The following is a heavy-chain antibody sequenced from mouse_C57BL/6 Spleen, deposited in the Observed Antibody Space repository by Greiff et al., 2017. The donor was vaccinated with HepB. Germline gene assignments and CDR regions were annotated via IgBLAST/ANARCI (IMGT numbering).Heavy chain of an antibody. CDR2: ISYDGSN. V-gene: IGHV3-6*01. D-gene: IGHD4-1*01. CDR3: AILGSGYFDV. Sequence: EVQLQQSGPGLVKPSQSLSLTCSVTGYSITSGYYWNWIRQFPGNKLEWMGYISYDGSNNYNPSLKNRISITRDTSKNQFFLKLNSVTTEDTATYYCAILGSGYFDVWGTGTTVTVSS. J-gene: IGHJ1*03. CDR1: GYSITSGYY.